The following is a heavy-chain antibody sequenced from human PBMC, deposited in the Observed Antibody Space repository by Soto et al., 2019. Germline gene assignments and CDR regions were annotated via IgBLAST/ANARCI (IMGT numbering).Heavy chain of an antibody. CDR2: ISGSGGST. Sequence: GPVRHCCAASGFSFSTYAVCWVRQAPGKGLEWVSAISGSGGSTYYADSVQGRFTISRDNAKKTLYLQMNSLTAEDTAVYSWAKGGSGYYDYDATDVWCQVTT. CDR3: AKGGSGYYDYDATDV. D-gene: IGHD2-15*01. CDR1: GFSFSTYA. J-gene: IGHJ6*02. V-gene: IGHV3-23*01.